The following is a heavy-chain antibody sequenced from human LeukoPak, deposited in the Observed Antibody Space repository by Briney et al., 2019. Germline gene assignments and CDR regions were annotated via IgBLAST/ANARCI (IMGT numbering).Heavy chain of an antibody. V-gene: IGHV3-23*01. J-gene: IGHJ4*02. CDR2: ISGSDGRS. CDR1: GFTFSSYA. D-gene: IGHD2-2*03. Sequence: GGSLRLSCAASGFTFSSYAMNWVRQAPGKGLEWVSAISGSDGRSYYADSVKGRFTISRDNAKNTLYLQMTSLRPEDTAVYYCAKEPRSLGYCSSSSCPYFDYWGQGTLVTVSS. CDR3: AKEPRSLGYCSSSSCPYFDY.